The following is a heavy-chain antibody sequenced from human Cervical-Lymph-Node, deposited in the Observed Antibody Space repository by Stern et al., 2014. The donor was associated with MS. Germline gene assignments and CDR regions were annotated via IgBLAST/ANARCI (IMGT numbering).Heavy chain of an antibody. CDR3: ARETGGYTYGDTDFFDY. D-gene: IGHD5-18*01. J-gene: IGHJ4*02. V-gene: IGHV4-61*02. CDR2: IYSSGST. Sequence: VQLVQSGPGLVKPSQTLSLTCIVSGDSISSGSFYWNWIRQPAGKGLEWIGRIYSSGSTNYNPYLKSRVTISGDKSKNQFSLKVISMTAADTAVYYCARETGGYTYGDTDFFDYWGQGALVTVSS. CDR1: GDSISSGSFY.